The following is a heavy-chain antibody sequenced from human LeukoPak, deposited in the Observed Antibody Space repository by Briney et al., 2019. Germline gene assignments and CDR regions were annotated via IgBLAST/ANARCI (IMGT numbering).Heavy chain of an antibody. CDR3: ASGERGYSYDDLVDY. V-gene: IGHV3-43*02. CDR1: GLTFDDYA. J-gene: IGHJ4*02. Sequence: GRSLRLCCAAAGLTFDDYAMHRVRQAPVKGLEWVSLICGDGSSTDYADSVKGRFIISRDNSKISLYLQMNSMRTEDTASYACASGERGYSYDDLVDYWGAGTLVTVSS. D-gene: IGHD5-18*01. CDR2: ICGDGSST.